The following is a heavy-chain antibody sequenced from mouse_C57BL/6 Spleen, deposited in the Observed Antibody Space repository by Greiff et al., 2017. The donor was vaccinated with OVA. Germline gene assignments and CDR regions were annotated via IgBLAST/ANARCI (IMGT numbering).Heavy chain of an antibody. J-gene: IGHJ2*01. CDR1: GYTFTSYW. D-gene: IGHD2-4*01. Sequence: QVQLQQPGAELVKPGASVKLSCKASGYTFTSYWTPWVQQSPGRGLEWIGRIDPNSGGTKYNEKFKSKATLTVDKPSSTAYMQLSSLTSEDSAVDYCARWRDYDYDLDYWGQGTTLTVSS. CDR2: IDPNSGGT. CDR3: ARWRDYDYDLDY. V-gene: IGHV1-72*01.